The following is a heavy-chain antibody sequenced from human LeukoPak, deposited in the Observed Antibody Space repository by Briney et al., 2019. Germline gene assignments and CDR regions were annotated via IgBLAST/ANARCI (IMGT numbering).Heavy chain of an antibody. CDR2: ISAYNGNT. V-gene: IGHV1-18*01. J-gene: IGHJ4*02. CDR3: ARLEGSGSYHH. D-gene: IGHD3-10*01. Sequence: ASVKVSCKASGYTFTSYGISWVRQAPGQGLEWMGWISAYNGNTNYAQKLQGRVTMTTDTSISTAYMELSSLRSDDTAVYYCARLEGSGSYHHWGQGTLVTVSS. CDR1: GYTFTSYG.